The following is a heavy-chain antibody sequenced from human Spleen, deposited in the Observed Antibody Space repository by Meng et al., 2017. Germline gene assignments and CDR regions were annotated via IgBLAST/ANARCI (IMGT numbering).Heavy chain of an antibody. CDR3: TTDYDILTGYVDY. V-gene: IGHV3-30*04. Sequence: GGSLRLSCAASGFTFSSYAMHWVRQAPGKGLEWVAVISYDGTDKYYADSVKGRFTISRDNSKNTLYLQMSSLRPEDTAVYYCTTDYDILTGYVDYWGQGTLVTVSS. J-gene: IGHJ4*02. D-gene: IGHD3-9*01. CDR2: ISYDGTDK. CDR1: GFTFSSYA.